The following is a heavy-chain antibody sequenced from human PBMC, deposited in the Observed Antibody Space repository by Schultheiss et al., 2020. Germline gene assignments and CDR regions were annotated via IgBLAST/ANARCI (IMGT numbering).Heavy chain of an antibody. CDR2: IYHSGST. J-gene: IGHJ6*02. D-gene: IGHD6-6*01. Sequence: SETLSLTCAVYGGSFSGYYWSWIRQPPGKGLEWIGEIYHSGSTNYNPSLKSRVTISVDVSKNQFSLNVSSVTAADTAVYYCARDGRPGYYGIDVWGQGTTVTVSS. CDR1: GGSFSGYY. CDR3: ARDGRPGYYGIDV. V-gene: IGHV4-34*01.